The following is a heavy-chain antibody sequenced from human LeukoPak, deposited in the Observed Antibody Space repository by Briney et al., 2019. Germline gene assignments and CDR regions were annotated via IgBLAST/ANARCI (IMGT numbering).Heavy chain of an antibody. CDR3: AKEGYYGSGSFPDS. J-gene: IGHJ4*02. CDR2: ISHDGSNE. Sequence: GGSLRLSCEASGFTFSSYGMHWVRRAPGKGLEWMTVISHDGSNEYYIDSVKGRFTISRDNSKSTLYLQMNSLRVEDTAIYYCAKEGYYGSGSFPDSWGQGTLVTVSS. V-gene: IGHV3-30*18. CDR1: GFTFSSYG. D-gene: IGHD3-10*01.